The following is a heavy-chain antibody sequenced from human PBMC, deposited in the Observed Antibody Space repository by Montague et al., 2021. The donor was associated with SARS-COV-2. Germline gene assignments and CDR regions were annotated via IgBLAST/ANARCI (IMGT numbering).Heavy chain of an antibody. Sequence: SETLSLTCAVYGGSFSAYYWSWIRQPPGKGLEWIGEINHSGTTNYISSLESRLSMSVDTSKNQFSLNLSSVTAADTAVYFCSRTYRGTFDFWGQGILVPVSS. J-gene: IGHJ4*02. CDR1: GGSFSAYY. V-gene: IGHV4-34*01. CDR2: INHSGTT. CDR3: SRTYRGTFDF. D-gene: IGHD1-7*01.